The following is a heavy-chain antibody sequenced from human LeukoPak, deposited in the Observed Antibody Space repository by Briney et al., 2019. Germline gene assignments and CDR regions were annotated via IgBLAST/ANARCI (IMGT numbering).Heavy chain of an antibody. CDR3: ARDYYDSSGYPFFDI. D-gene: IGHD3-22*01. J-gene: IGHJ3*02. Sequence: GGSLRLSCAASGFTFSDYYMTWIRQAPGKGLEWVSYISSSGSTIYYADSVTGRFTISRDNAKNSLYLQMNSLRAEDTAVYYCARDYYDSSGYPFFDIWGRGTMVTVSS. CDR2: ISSSGSTI. V-gene: IGHV3-11*01. CDR1: GFTFSDYY.